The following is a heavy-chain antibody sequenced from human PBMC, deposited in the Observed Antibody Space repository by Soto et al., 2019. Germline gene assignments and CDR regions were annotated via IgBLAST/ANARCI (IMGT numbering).Heavy chain of an antibody. CDR1: GFTFSSYA. CDR3: AKDGTRVRGVIPFDY. D-gene: IGHD3-10*01. J-gene: IGHJ4*02. V-gene: IGHV3-23*01. Sequence: EVQLLESGGGLVQPGGSLRLSCAASGFTFSSYAMKWVRQAPGKGLEWVSLIGESGTPTYYADSVKGRFTISRDNSKNTLYLQMNSLRAEDTAVYYCAKDGTRVRGVIPFDYWGQGTLVTVSS. CDR2: IGESGTPT.